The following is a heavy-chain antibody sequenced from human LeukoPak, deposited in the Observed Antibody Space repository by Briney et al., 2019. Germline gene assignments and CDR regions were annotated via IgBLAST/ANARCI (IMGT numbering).Heavy chain of an antibody. CDR2: INLGDSDT. J-gene: IGHJ6*02. CDR1: GHRFTNHW. Sequence: GESLKISCEVSGHRFTNHWIGWVRQMPGKGLEWMGIINLGDSDTKYSPSFQGQVTISLDKSISTAYLQWSSLKASDTAMYYCARWDGGTYYYYGMDVWGQGTTVTVSS. CDR3: ARWDGGTYYYYGMDV. D-gene: IGHD4-23*01. V-gene: IGHV5-51*01.